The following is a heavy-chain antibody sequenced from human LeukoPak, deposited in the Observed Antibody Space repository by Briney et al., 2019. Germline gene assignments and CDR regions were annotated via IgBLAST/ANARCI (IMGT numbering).Heavy chain of an antibody. CDR1: GGTFSSYA. J-gene: IGHJ6*03. V-gene: IGHV1-69*13. Sequence: ASVKVSCKASGGTFSSYAISWVRQAPGQGLEWMGGIIPIFGTANYAQKFQGRVTITADESTSTAYMELSSLRSEDTAVYYCAVYGSGSYEPLNYYYYYMDVWGKGTTVTISS. CDR3: AVYGSGSYEPLNYYYYYMDV. D-gene: IGHD3-10*01. CDR2: IIPIFGTA.